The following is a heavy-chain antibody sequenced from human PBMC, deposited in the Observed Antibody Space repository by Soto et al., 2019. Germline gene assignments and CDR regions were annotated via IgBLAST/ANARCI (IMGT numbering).Heavy chain of an antibody. J-gene: IGHJ4*02. CDR1: GFTFSSYA. Sequence: QVQLVESGGGVVQPGRSLRLSCAASGFTFSSYAMHWVRQAPGKGLEWVAVISYDGSNKYYADSVKGRFTISRDNSKNTLYLQMNSLRSDDMAVYYCAREYYYDSSGCYTPDYWGQGTLVTVSS. V-gene: IGHV3-30-3*01. D-gene: IGHD3-22*01. CDR3: AREYYYDSSGCYTPDY. CDR2: ISYDGSNK.